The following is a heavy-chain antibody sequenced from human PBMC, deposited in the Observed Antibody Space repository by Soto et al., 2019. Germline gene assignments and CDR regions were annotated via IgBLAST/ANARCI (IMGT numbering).Heavy chain of an antibody. J-gene: IGHJ4*02. Sequence: QVQLVQSGAEVKKPGASVKVSCKASGYTFITYGVRWVRQAPGQGLDWLGWISTYNGNTRYAERLQGRVTMTTDTTTNTSYMELRNLRSDDTAVYYCARGPTDYYDNSANYFVDDWGQGTLVTVAS. CDR2: ISTYNGNT. CDR1: GYTFITYG. D-gene: IGHD3-22*01. V-gene: IGHV1-18*01. CDR3: ARGPTDYYDNSANYFVDD.